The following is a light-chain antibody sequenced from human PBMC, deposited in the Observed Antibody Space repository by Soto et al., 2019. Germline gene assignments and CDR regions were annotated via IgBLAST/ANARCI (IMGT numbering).Light chain of an antibody. CDR2: EVS. CDR1: SSDVGSYNL. Sequence: QSVLTQPASVSGSPGQSITISCTGTSSDVGSYNLVSWYQQHPGKAPKLMIYEVSKRPSGVSNRFSGSKSGNTASLTISGLQAEDEADYYCCSYAGSSNFLVFGGGTKVTVL. V-gene: IGLV2-23*02. J-gene: IGLJ2*01. CDR3: CSYAGSSNFLV.